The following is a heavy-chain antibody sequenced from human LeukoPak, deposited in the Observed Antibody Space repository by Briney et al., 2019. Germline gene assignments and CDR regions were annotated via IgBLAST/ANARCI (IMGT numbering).Heavy chain of an antibody. Sequence: GASVKVSCKASGYTFTSYDINWVRQATGQGLEWMGWMNPNSGNTGYAQKFQGRVTMTRNTSISTAYMELSSLRSEDTAVYYCARVHRQHYDFWSGYLGTLYYYGMDVWGQGTTVTVSS. J-gene: IGHJ6*02. V-gene: IGHV1-8*01. CDR3: ARVHRQHYDFWSGYLGTLYYYGMDV. CDR1: GYTFTSYD. D-gene: IGHD3-3*01. CDR2: MNPNSGNT.